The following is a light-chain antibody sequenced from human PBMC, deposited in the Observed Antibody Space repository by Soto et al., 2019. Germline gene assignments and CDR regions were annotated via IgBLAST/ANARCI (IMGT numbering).Light chain of an antibody. CDR1: QSVSSSY. Sequence: IVLTQSPATLSFSPGERSTLSCRAIQSVSSSYLAWYQQKPGQAPRLLIYGASSRATGIPDRFSGSGSGTDFTLTISRLEPEDFAVYYCQQYGSSPPVTFGQGTKVDIK. V-gene: IGKV3-20*01. CDR3: QQYGSSPPVT. CDR2: GAS. J-gene: IGKJ1*01.